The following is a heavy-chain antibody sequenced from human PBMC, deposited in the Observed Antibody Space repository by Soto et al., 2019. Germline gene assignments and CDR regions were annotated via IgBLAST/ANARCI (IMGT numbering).Heavy chain of an antibody. CDR3: AKDWVHGDYEAILDY. CDR1: GFTFSSYG. D-gene: IGHD4-17*01. Sequence: QVQLVEAGGGVVQPGRSLRLSCAASGFTFSSYGMHWVRQAPGKGLEWVAVISYDGSNKYYADSVKGRFTISRDNSKNTMYLQMNRLRDEDTAVYYCAKDWVHGDYEAILDYWGQGTLVTVSS. V-gene: IGHV3-30*18. J-gene: IGHJ4*02. CDR2: ISYDGSNK.